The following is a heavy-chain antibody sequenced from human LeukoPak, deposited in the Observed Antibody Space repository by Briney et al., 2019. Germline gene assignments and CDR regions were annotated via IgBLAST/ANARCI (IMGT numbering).Heavy chain of an antibody. J-gene: IGHJ6*02. CDR1: GYTFTDYY. Sequence: GASVKASCKASGYTFTDYYVHWVRQAPGQGLEWMGRINAKSGDTNAAQRFQGRVTMTRVTSITTAYLELSRLRSDDTAVYYCARDELYNGYYSVRYHYNGMDVWGQGTTVTVSS. D-gene: IGHD3-3*01. CDR3: ARDELYNGYYSVRYHYNGMDV. V-gene: IGHV1-2*06. CDR2: INAKSGDT.